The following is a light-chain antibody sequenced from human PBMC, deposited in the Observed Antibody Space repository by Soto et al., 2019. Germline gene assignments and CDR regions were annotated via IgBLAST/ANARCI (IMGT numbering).Light chain of an antibody. Sequence: QSVLTQPRSVSGSPGQSVTISCTGTNNDVGSYSFVSWYQQYPGKVPKVIIYDVNKRPSGVPDRFSGSKSGNTASLTISGLQAEDEGDYFCCSYVRGNTLIFGGGTKLTVL. J-gene: IGLJ2*01. CDR2: DVN. CDR3: CSYVRGNTLI. V-gene: IGLV2-11*01. CDR1: NNDVGSYSF.